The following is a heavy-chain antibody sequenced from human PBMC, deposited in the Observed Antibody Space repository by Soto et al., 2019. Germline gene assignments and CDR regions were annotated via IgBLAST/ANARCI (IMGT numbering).Heavy chain of an antibody. V-gene: IGHV1-69*12. J-gene: IGHJ6*02. CDR1: GGTFSSYA. Sequence: QVPLVQSGAEVKKPGSSVKVSCKASGGTFSSYAISWVRQAPGQGLEWMGGIIPIFGTANYAQKFQGRVTITADESTSTAYMELSSLRSEDTAVYYCARGSPRGGDYYYYGMDVWGQGTTVTVSS. CDR3: ARGSPRGGDYYYYGMDV. CDR2: IIPIFGTA. D-gene: IGHD3-16*01.